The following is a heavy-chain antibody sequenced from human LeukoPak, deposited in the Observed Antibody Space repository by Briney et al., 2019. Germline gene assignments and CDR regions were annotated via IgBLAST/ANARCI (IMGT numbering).Heavy chain of an antibody. CDR2: IKQDGSEK. D-gene: IGHD3-3*01. Sequence: PGGSLRLSCTATGFTFSSYWMSWVRQAPGKGLEWVANIKQDGSEKYYVDSVKGRFTISRDNAKNSLYLQMNSLRAGDTAVYYCARGIYDFWSGYQKYYFDYWGQGTLVTVSS. CDR3: ARGIYDFWSGYQKYYFDY. V-gene: IGHV3-7*01. CDR1: GFTFSSYW. J-gene: IGHJ4*02.